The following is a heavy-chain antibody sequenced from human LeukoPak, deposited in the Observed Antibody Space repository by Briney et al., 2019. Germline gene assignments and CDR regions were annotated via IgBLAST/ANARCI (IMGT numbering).Heavy chain of an antibody. CDR2: INHSGST. J-gene: IGHJ4*02. V-gene: IGHV4-34*01. D-gene: IGHD5-24*01. Sequence: PGGSLRLSCAASGFTFSSYWLSWVRQAPGKGLEWIGEINHSGSTNYNPSLKSRVTISVDTSKNQFSLKLNSVTAADTAVYYCARHRSKWLQSSFDYWGQGTLVTVSS. CDR3: ARHRSKWLQSSFDY. CDR1: GFTFSSYW.